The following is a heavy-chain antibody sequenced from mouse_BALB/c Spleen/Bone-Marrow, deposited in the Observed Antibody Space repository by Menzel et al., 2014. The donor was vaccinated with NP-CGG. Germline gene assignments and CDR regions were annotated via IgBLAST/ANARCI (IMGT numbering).Heavy chain of an antibody. J-gene: IGHJ4*01. V-gene: IGHV2-2*02. CDR1: GFSLTSYG. Sequence: QVQLQQSGPGLVQPSQSLSITCTVSGFSLTSYGVHWVRQSPGKGLEWLGVIWSGGSTDYSAAFKSRLSISKDNSKSQVFFKMNSLQPNDTAIYYCARMDRSSYAMDYWGQGTSVTVSS. CDR3: ARMDRSSYAMDY. D-gene: IGHD2-14*01. CDR2: IWSGGST.